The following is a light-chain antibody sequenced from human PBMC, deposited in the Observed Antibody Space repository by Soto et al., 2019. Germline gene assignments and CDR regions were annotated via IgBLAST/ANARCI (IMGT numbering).Light chain of an antibody. V-gene: IGKV1-5*03. CDR3: QHRGT. CDR2: KAS. Sequence: DIQMTQSPSTLSASVGDRVTITCRASQSISSWLAWYQQKPGKAPKLLIYKASSLESGVPSRFSGSGSGTEFTLTISSLQPDHFATYYCQHRGTFGQGTKVEIK. CDR1: QSISSW. J-gene: IGKJ1*01.